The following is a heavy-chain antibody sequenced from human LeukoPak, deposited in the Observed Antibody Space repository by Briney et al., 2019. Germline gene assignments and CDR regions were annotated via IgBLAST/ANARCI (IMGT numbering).Heavy chain of an antibody. Sequence: PGGSLRLSCAASGFTFSSYEMNWVRQAPGKGLEWVSYISSSGSTIYYADSVKGRFTISRDNAKNSLYVQMNSLRAEDTAVYYCARVSSKTMVRAIITKKNYYYYYMDVWGKGTTVTISS. D-gene: IGHD3-10*01. CDR3: ARVSSKTMVRAIITKKNYYYYYMDV. CDR2: ISSSGSTI. J-gene: IGHJ6*03. CDR1: GFTFSSYE. V-gene: IGHV3-48*03.